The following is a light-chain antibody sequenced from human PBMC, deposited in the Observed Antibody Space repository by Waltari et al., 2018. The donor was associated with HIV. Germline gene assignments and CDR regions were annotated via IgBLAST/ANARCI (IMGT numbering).Light chain of an antibody. CDR2: DVS. J-gene: IGLJ3*02. Sequence: QSALTQPPSASGSPGQSVTIPCTWTTSDAGGYPSVSWYQQHPGRAPKLMIVDVSKRPSGVPDRFSGSKSGNTASLTISALQPEDEADYYCKSYMGSLRWVFGGGTKLTVL. CDR3: KSYMGSLRWV. V-gene: IGLV2-8*01. CDR1: TSDAGGYPS.